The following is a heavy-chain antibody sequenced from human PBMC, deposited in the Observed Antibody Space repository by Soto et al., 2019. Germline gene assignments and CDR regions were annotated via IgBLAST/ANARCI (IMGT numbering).Heavy chain of an antibody. Sequence: QITLKESGPTLVKPTQTLTLTCTFSGLSLSTTGVGVGWFRQPPGKAPVGLALIYWAGAKRSSPPLQSRITTTEDSSNNQVVFTMTNMAPENTATYYWVHRQCVGDCLQHYSSHSYCALDVWGQGTTVTVSS. V-gene: IGHV2-5*02. CDR2: IYWAGAK. CDR1: GLSLSTTGVG. CDR3: VHRQCVGDCLQHYSSHSYCALDV. D-gene: IGHD2-21*02. J-gene: IGHJ6*02.